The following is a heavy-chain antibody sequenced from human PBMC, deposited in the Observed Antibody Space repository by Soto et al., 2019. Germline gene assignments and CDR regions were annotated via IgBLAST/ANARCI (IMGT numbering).Heavy chain of an antibody. Sequence: SETLSLTCTVSGGSISSYYWSWTRQPPGKGLEWIGYIYYSGSTNYNPSLKSRVTISVDTSKNQFSLKLSSVTAADTAVYYCARWGYCSGGSCQSYNWFDPWGQGTLVTVSS. J-gene: IGHJ5*02. V-gene: IGHV4-59*01. D-gene: IGHD2-15*01. CDR3: ARWGYCSGGSCQSYNWFDP. CDR2: IYYSGST. CDR1: GGSISSYY.